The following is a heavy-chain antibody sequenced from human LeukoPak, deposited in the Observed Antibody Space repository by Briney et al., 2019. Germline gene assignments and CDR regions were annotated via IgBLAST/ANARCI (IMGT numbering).Heavy chain of an antibody. J-gene: IGHJ5*01. D-gene: IGHD2-2*01. CDR3: AGRQGYCSTTSYSNWLDY. Sequence: SETLSLTCTVSGGSISNYYWSWIWQPPGKGLEWIGYIYYSGSTKYNPSLKSRVTISVDTSKNQFSLKLSSVTAADTAVYYCAGRQGYCSTTSYSNWLDYWGQGTLVTVSS. CDR2: IYYSGST. V-gene: IGHV4-59*01. CDR1: GGSISNYY.